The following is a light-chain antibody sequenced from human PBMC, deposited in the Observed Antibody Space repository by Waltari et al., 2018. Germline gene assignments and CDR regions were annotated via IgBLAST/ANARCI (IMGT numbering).Light chain of an antibody. J-gene: IGKJ1*01. Sequence: IVLTQSPPTLSLSPGDRGTGACWGGQSVRIYLAWYQQKPGQAPRLLISHASTRVTGIPYRFSASGSGTDFSLAISRLEPEDFAMYYCQQYVESPAPFGQGTKVEIK. V-gene: IGKV3-20*01. CDR1: QSVRIY. CDR2: HAS. CDR3: QQYVESPAP.